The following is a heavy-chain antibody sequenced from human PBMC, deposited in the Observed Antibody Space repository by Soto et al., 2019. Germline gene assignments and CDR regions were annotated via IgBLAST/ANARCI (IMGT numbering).Heavy chain of an antibody. J-gene: IGHJ4*02. V-gene: IGHV1-46*01. Sequence: QVQLVQSRAEVKKPGASVKVSCKASGYTFTNYYVQWVRQAPGQGLEWMRVIHPDGGHTTYSQKFQDRVTMTRDTCTSTIYMELSSLRTEDTAVYYCARGDNEYWGQGTLVTVSS. CDR2: IHPDGGHT. CDR1: GYTFTNYY. CDR3: ARGDNEY.